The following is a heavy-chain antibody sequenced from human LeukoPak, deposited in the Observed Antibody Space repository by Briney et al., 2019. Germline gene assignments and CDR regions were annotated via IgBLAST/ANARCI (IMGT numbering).Heavy chain of an antibody. Sequence: SVKVSCKASGGTFSSYAISWVRQAPGQGLEWMGGIIPIFGTANYAQKFQGRITITTDESTSTAYMELSSLRSEDTAVYYCAREVIVVVVAATRGPFDYWGQGTLVTVSS. J-gene: IGHJ4*02. CDR3: AREVIVVVVAATRGPFDY. V-gene: IGHV1-69*05. CDR2: IIPIFGTA. D-gene: IGHD2-15*01. CDR1: GGTFSSYA.